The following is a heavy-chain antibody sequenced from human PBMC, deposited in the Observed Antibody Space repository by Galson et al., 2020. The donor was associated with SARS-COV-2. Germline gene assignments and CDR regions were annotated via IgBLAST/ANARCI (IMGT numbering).Heavy chain of an antibody. J-gene: IGHJ6*03. CDR1: GGSISSSNW. CDR3: AREVTVFVRSSGWDLYYYYYMDV. CDR2: IYHSGST. V-gene: IGHV4-4*02. D-gene: IGHD6-19*01. Sequence: SETLSLTCAVSGGSISSSNWWSWVRQPPGKGLEWIGEIYHSGSTNYNPSLKSRVTISVDKSKNQFSLKLSSVTAADTAVYYCAREVTVFVRSSGWDLYYYYYMDVWGKGTTVTVSS.